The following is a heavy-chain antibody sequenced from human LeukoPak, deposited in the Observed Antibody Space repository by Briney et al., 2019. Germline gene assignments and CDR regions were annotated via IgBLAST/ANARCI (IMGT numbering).Heavy chain of an antibody. CDR2: ISGSGSRI. Sequence: GGSLRLSCAASGFTFYSYAMNWVRQAPGKGLEWVSGISGSGSRIYYADSVKGRFTISRDNSKNTLYLQMNSLRAEDTAVYYCAKDGTYYDILTGGYFDYWGQGTLVTVSS. V-gene: IGHV3-23*01. D-gene: IGHD3-9*01. CDR3: AKDGTYYDILTGGYFDY. J-gene: IGHJ4*02. CDR1: GFTFYSYA.